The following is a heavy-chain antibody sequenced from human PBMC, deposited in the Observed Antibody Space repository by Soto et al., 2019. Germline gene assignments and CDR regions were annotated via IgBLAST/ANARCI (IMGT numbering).Heavy chain of an antibody. CDR2: LSAYNGGT. Sequence: QVQLVQSGAEVKKPGASVRVSCKTSGYTFINYGITWVRQAPGQGLEWMGWLSAYNGGTSSSEKLQDRFTMTTDTSTNTVYMDLRSLTSTDTAVYYCARWSAIVGGAEAIDVWGQGTMVIVSS. CDR3: ARWSAIVGGAEAIDV. CDR1: GYTFINYG. J-gene: IGHJ3*01. D-gene: IGHD1-26*01. V-gene: IGHV1-18*01.